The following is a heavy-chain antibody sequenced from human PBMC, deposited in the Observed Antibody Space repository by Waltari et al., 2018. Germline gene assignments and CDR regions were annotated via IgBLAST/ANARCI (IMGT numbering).Heavy chain of an antibody. V-gene: IGHV1-69*13. D-gene: IGHD6-13*01. CDR2: IIPIFGTA. J-gene: IGHJ6*02. CDR3: ARDRRPSSSWYLGDGMDV. Sequence: QVQLVQSGAEVKKPGSSVKVSCKASGGTFSSYAISWVRQAPGQGLEWMGGIIPIFGTANYAQKFQGRVTITADESTSTAYMELSSLRSEDTAVYYCARDRRPSSSWYLGDGMDVWGQGTTVTVSS. CDR1: GGTFSSYA.